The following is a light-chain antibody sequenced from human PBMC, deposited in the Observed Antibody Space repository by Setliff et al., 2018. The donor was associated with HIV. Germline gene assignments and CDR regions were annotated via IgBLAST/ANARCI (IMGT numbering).Light chain of an antibody. CDR1: SSDVGSYNR. CDR3: SSYTSISTYV. V-gene: IGLV2-18*02. Sequence: QSALTQPPSVSGSLGQSVTISCTGTSSDVGSYNRVSWYQQPPGAAPKLMIYEVTNRPSGVPARFSGSKSGNTASLTISGLQAEDEADYYCSSYTSISTYVFGTGTKVTVL. J-gene: IGLJ1*01. CDR2: EVT.